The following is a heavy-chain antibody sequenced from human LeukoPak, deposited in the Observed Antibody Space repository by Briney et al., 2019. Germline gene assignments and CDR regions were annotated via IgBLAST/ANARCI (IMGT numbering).Heavy chain of an antibody. V-gene: IGHV3-53*01. Sequence: GGSLRLSCAASGFTFSSNYMSWVRQTPGKGLEWVSIFYSGGATFYVDSVKGRFTISRDNSKSTLCLQMNSLRAEDTAVYYCAKQLGYCSDGSCYFPYWGQGTLVTVSS. CDR2: FYSGGAT. CDR1: GFTFSSNY. D-gene: IGHD2-15*01. CDR3: AKQLGYCSDGSCYFPY. J-gene: IGHJ4*02.